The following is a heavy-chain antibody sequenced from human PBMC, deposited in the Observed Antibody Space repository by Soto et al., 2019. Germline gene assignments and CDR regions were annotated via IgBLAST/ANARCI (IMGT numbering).Heavy chain of an antibody. V-gene: IGHV1-69*12. CDR1: GGPFLSYA. Sequence: QVQLVQSGAEVKKPGSSVKVSCKASGGPFLSYAITWVRQAPGQGLEWMGGLIPVFGTPNYAQKFQGRVTITAEESTKTTYMELSSLRSEDTAVYYCAKKYNSGSGTYFDSWGQGTLVTVSS. D-gene: IGHD3-10*01. CDR2: LIPVFGTP. CDR3: AKKYNSGSGTYFDS. J-gene: IGHJ4*02.